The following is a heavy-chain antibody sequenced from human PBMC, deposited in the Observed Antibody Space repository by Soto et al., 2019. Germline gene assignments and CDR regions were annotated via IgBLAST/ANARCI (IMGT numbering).Heavy chain of an antibody. V-gene: IGHV3-66*01. Sequence: EVQLVESGGGLVQPGGSLRLSCAASGFTVSSNYMSWVRQAPGKGLEWVSVIYSGGSPYYADSVKGRFTISRDHSKNTHYLQMNSLRAEDTAVYYCARDYCSGGSCYVASFDYWGQGTLVTVSA. CDR1: GFTVSSNY. CDR2: IYSGGSP. CDR3: ARDYCSGGSCYVASFDY. D-gene: IGHD2-15*01. J-gene: IGHJ4*02.